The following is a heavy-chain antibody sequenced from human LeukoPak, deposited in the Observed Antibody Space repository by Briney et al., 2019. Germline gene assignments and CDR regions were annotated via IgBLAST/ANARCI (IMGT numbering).Heavy chain of an antibody. CDR2: ISYDGSNK. J-gene: IGHJ6*02. CDR3: ARDRALTYYYYGMDV. CDR1: GFTFNSYA. V-gene: IGHV3-30-3*01. Sequence: GGSLRLSCAASGFTFNSYAMHWVRQAPGKGLEWVAVISYDGSNKYYADSVKGRFTISRDNSKNTLYLQMNSLRAEDTAVYYCARDRALTYYYYGMDVWGQGTTVTVSS.